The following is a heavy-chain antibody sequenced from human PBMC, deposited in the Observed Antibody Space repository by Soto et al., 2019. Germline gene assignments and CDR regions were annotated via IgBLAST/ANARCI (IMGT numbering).Heavy chain of an antibody. CDR3: ARGSTGYSSSWYRY. D-gene: IGHD6-13*01. V-gene: IGHV4-59*08. CDR1: DGSISSYY. J-gene: IGHJ4*02. CDR2: IYNSGST. Sequence: PSETMSHTNTVSDGSISSYYGSWIRQHPGKGLEWIGYIYNSGSTNYNPSLKSRVTISVDTSKNQFSLKLSSVTAADTAVYYSARGSTGYSSSWYRYWGQGTLVTVSS.